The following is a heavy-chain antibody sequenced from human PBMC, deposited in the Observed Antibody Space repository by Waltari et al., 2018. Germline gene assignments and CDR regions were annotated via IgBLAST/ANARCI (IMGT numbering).Heavy chain of an antibody. J-gene: IGHJ4*02. CDR1: GYTFTSYD. D-gene: IGHD2-15*01. CDR2: MNPNRCNT. V-gene: IGHV1-8*01. CDR3: ARDTIYCSGGSCYSSGFDY. Sequence: QVQLVQSGAEVKKPGASVKVSCKASGYTFTSYDINWVRQATGQGLEWMGWMNPNRCNTGYAQKFQGRVTMTRNTSISTAYMELSSLRSEDTAVYYCARDTIYCSGGSCYSSGFDYWGQGTLVTVSS.